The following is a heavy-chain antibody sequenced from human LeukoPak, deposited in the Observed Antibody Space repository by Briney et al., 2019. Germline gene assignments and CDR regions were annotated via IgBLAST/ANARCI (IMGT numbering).Heavy chain of an antibody. CDR1: GFTFTTYA. D-gene: IGHD3-22*01. CDR3: AKGPQLYSGYHPDF. Sequence: PGGSLRLSCAASGFTFTTYALTWVRQAPGKGLEWVSTITGGDDSTYYADSVKGRFTISRDYSRNTVHLQLNSLRAEDTAIYYCAKGPQLYSGYHPDFWGQGTLVTVSS. V-gene: IGHV3-23*01. J-gene: IGHJ4*02. CDR2: ITGGDDST.